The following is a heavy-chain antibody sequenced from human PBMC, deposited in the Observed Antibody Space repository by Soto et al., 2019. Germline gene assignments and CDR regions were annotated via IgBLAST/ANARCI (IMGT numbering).Heavy chain of an antibody. D-gene: IGHD6-13*01. CDR2: ISGSGGST. V-gene: IGHV3-23*01. J-gene: IGHJ1*01. Sequence: GGSLRLSCAASGFTFSSYAMSWVRQAPGKGLEWVSAISGSGGSTYYADSVKGRFTISRDNSKNTLYLQMNSLRAEDTAVYYCAKCIGDSSIAAAGTPHHWGQGTLVTVAS. CDR1: GFTFSSYA. CDR3: AKCIGDSSIAAAGTPHH.